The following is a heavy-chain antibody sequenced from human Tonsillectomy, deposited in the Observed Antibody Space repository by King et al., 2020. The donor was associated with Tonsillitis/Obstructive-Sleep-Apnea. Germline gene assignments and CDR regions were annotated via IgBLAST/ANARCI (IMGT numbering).Heavy chain of an antibody. V-gene: IGHV3-15*01. J-gene: IGHJ4*02. CDR3: TTTYDFWSGYPSFDY. CDR1: GFTFSNAW. CDR2: IKSKTDVGKT. D-gene: IGHD3-3*01. Sequence: VQLVQSGGGLVKPGGSLRLSCAASGFTFSNAWMSWVRQAPGKGLEWVGRIKSKTDVGKTDSAAPGKGRSTITRDDSKNTLYLQMNSLKTEDTAVYYCTTTYDFWSGYPSFDYWGQGTLVTVSS.